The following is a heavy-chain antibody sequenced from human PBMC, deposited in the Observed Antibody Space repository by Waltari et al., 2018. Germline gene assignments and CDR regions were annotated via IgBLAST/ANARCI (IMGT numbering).Heavy chain of an antibody. CDR1: GFIFSSYG. J-gene: IGHJ6*02. CDR3: AKDIYSSYSYFYGMDG. V-gene: IGHV3-30*18. D-gene: IGHD6-6*01. Sequence: QVQLVESGGGVVQPGRSLRLSCEASGFIFSSYGMYWVRQPPGKGLVWVAFISYDGTNKYYADSVKGRFTISRDNSKNTLYLQMNSLRLEDTGVFYCAKDIYSSYSYFYGMDGWGQGTTVAVSS. CDR2: ISYDGTNK.